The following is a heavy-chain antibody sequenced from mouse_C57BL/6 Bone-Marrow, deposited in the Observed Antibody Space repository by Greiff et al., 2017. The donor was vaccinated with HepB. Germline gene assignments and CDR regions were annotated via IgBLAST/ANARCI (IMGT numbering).Heavy chain of an antibody. CDR1: GYTFTDYY. CDR3: ARSALWFAY. Sequence: QVQLKESGAELVRPGASVKLSCKASGYTFTDYYINWVKQRPGQGLEWIARIYPGSGNTYYNEKFKGKATLTAEKSSSTAYMQLSSLTSEDSAVYFCARSALWFAYWGQGTLVTVSA. V-gene: IGHV1-76*01. J-gene: IGHJ3*01. CDR2: IYPGSGNT.